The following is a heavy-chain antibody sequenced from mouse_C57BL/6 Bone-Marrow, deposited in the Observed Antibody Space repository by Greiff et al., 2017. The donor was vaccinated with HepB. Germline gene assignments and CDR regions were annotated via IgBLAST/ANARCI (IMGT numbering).Heavy chain of an antibody. V-gene: IGHV2-9-1*01. CDR2: IWTGEGT. CDR3: ARGDSHYFDY. J-gene: IGHJ2*01. CDR1: GFSLTSYA. Sequence: VKLMESGPGLVAPSQSLSITCTVSGFSLTSYAISWVRQPPGKGLEWLGVIWTGEGTNYNSALKSRLSISKDNSKSQVFLKMNSLQTDDTARYYCARGDSHYFDYWGQGTTLTVSS.